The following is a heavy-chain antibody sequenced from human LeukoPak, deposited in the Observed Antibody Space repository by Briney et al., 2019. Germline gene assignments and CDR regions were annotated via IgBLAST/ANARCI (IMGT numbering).Heavy chain of an antibody. J-gene: IGHJ4*02. CDR2: IYHSGRT. V-gene: IGHV4-4*02. D-gene: IGHD3-22*01. CDR1: GGSISSNRW. CDR3: ATYYEGTGYRFDY. Sequence: PSETLSLTCTVSGGSISSNRWWGWVRQPPGEGLEWIGEIYHSGRTNYNASLKSRVTISVDKSNNQVSLKLSSVTAADTAVYYCATYYEGTGYRFDYWGQGTLVTVSS.